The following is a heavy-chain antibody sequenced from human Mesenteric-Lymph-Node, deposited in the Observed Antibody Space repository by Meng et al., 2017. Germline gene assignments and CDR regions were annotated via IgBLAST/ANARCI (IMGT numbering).Heavy chain of an antibody. CDR3: ARVGSAVAVPYQWFDP. CDR1: GVSEATFRSYW. Sequence: GESLKISCAASGVSEATFRSYWMTWVRQAPGKGLEWVANINQDGSETHYMDSVKGRFTISRDNAKNSVFLEMNSLRAEDTAEYYCARVGSAVAVPYQWFDPWGQGTLVTVSS. V-gene: IGHV3-7*01. CDR2: INQDGSET. J-gene: IGHJ5*02. D-gene: IGHD6-19*01.